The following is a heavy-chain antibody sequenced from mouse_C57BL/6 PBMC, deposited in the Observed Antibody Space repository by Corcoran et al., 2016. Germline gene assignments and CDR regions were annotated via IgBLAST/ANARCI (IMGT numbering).Heavy chain of an antibody. J-gene: IGHJ3*01. CDR1: GYTFTSYG. V-gene: IGHV1-81*01. CDR3: AREGTY. Sequence: QVQLQQFGAELARPGASVKLSCKASGYTFTSYGISWVKQRTGQGLEWIGEIYPRSGNTYYNEKFKGKATLTADKSSSTAYMELRSLTSEDSAVYFCAREGTYWGQGTLVTVSA. CDR2: IYPRSGNT.